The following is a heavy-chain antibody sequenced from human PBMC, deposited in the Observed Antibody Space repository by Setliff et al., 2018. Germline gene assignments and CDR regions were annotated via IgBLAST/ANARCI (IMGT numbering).Heavy chain of an antibody. J-gene: IGHJ4*02. V-gene: IGHV4-34*01. Sequence: PSETLSLTCAVYGGSFSGYYWSWIRQPPGKGLEWIGEINHSGSTNYNPSLKSRVTISVDTSKNQFSLKLSSVTAADTAVYYCARDPSLLDYWGQGALVTVSS. CDR2: INHSGST. CDR3: ARDPSLLDY. CDR1: GGSFSGYY.